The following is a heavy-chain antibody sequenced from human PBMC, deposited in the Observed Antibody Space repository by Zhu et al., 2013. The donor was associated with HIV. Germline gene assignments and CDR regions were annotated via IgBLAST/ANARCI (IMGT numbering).Heavy chain of an antibody. CDR1: GFTFSSST. V-gene: IGHV1-58*01. J-gene: IGHJ6*03. CDR2: IVVGSGDR. Sequence: QMQLVQSGPEVKKPGTSVKVSCKASGFTFSSSTVQWVRQARGQRLEWIGGIVVGSGDRHYAQKFQERVTISRDKSTTTTYMELSSLRSEDTGKYYCASEGSTFYYMDVWGNGTTVTVSS. CDR3: ASEGSTFYYMDV.